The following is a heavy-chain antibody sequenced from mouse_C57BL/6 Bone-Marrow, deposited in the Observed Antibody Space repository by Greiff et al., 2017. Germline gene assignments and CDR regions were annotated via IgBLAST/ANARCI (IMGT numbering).Heavy chain of an antibody. CDR2: IDPENGDT. D-gene: IGHD1-1*02. CDR3: PYGFDY. J-gene: IGHJ2*01. Sequence: VQLKESGAELVRPGASVKLSCTASGFNIKDDYMHWVKQRPEQGLEWIGWIDPENGDTEYASKFQGKAIITADTSSNTAYLQLSSLTSEDTAVYYCPYGFDYWGQGTTLTVSS. CDR1: GFNIKDDY. V-gene: IGHV14-4*01.